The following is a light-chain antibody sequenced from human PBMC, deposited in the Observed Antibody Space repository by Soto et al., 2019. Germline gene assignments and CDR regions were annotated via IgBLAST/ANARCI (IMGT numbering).Light chain of an antibody. CDR1: NLNIGAGYD. Sequence: QSVLTQPPSVSGAPGQRVIISCTGNNLNIGAGYDIHWYQQLPGTAPKVLIYGNSNRPSGVPDRFSGSRSGTSASLAITGLQAEDEADYYCQSYDSSLSGYVFGTGTKLTVL. V-gene: IGLV1-40*01. J-gene: IGLJ1*01. CDR3: QSYDSSLSGYV. CDR2: GNS.